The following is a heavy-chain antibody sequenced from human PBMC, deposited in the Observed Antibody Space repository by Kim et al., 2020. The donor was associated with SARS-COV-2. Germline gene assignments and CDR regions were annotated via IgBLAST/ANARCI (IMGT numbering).Heavy chain of an antibody. V-gene: IGHV3-23*01. Sequence: GGSLRLSCAVSGFTLTNNAMSWVRQAPGKGLEWVSVLGGTGGTFYADSVKGLFTVSRDNTKNTLYLQMNSLRVEDTAVYYCAKASRVTVIIDYWGQGTL. D-gene: IGHD4-4*01. CDR2: LGGTGGT. J-gene: IGHJ4*02. CDR1: GFTLTNNA. CDR3: AKASRVTVIIDY.